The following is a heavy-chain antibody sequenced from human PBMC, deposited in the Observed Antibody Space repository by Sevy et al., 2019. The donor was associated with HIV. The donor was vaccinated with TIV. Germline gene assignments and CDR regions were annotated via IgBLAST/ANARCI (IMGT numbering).Heavy chain of an antibody. CDR1: GFTFSNAW. Sequence: GGSLRLSCAASGFTFSNAWMSWVRQAPGKGLEWVGRIKSKTDGGTTDYAAPVKGRFTISRDDSKNTLYLQMNSLKTEDTAMYYCTTDRRGGYCSSTSCSRYYYYYGMDVWGQGTTVTVSS. D-gene: IGHD2-2*01. V-gene: IGHV3-15*01. J-gene: IGHJ6*02. CDR2: IKSKTDGGTT. CDR3: TTDRRGGYCSSTSCSRYYYYYGMDV.